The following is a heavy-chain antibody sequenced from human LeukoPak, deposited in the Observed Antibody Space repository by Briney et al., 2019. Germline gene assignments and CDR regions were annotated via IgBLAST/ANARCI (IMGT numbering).Heavy chain of an antibody. CDR1: GFTFSSES. Sequence: GGSLRLSCAASGFTFSSESMNWVRQAPGKGLEWVSSISSSSSYIYYADSVKGRFTISRDNAKNSLYPQMNSLRAEDTAVYYCAREVDYGSGSYYFDYWGQGTLVTVSS. D-gene: IGHD3-10*01. CDR3: AREVDYGSGSYYFDY. V-gene: IGHV3-21*01. J-gene: IGHJ4*02. CDR2: ISSSSSYI.